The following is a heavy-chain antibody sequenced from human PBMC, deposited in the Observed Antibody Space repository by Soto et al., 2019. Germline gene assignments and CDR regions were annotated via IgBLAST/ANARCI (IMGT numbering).Heavy chain of an antibody. J-gene: IGHJ4*02. Sequence: EVQLVESGGGLVKPGESLRLSCAGSGFTISAYNINWVRQAPGKGLEWVSSISTGSWHIYQPDSMKGRFTISRDDAKNSVYLQMNSLRAEDTAVYYCARSPGVGVRGAYWGQGTLVTVSS. CDR3: ARSPGVGVRGAY. V-gene: IGHV3-21*01. CDR2: ISTGSWHI. D-gene: IGHD3-16*01. CDR1: GFTISAYN.